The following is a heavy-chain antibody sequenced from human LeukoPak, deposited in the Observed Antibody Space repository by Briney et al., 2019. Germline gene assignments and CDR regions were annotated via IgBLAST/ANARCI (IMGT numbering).Heavy chain of an antibody. D-gene: IGHD3-22*01. V-gene: IGHV1-46*01. Sequence: ASVKVSCKPSEYTFTSYYIHWVRQAPGQGLEWMGMINPSDGSTSYAQRFQGRVSMTWDISTSTVYMELSSLRFEDTAVYYCARVHHYFDIAFDYWGQGTLVTVSS. CDR2: INPSDGST. J-gene: IGHJ4*02. CDR3: ARVHHYFDIAFDY. CDR1: EYTFTSYY.